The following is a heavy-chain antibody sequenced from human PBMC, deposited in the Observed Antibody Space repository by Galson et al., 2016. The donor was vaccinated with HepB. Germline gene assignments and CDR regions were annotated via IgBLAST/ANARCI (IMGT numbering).Heavy chain of an antibody. Sequence: SLRLSCAASGFTFRAFGMHWVRQAXXXGLXXVAVXXYDXSVKYYAVSVKGRFTISRDNSKDTLYLQMDNVRGEDTAAYYCAKGESTYYYGAGSDDSQHYLDYWGQGTLVTVSS. V-gene: IGHV3-30*18. CDR1: GFTFRAFG. J-gene: IGHJ4*02. D-gene: IGHD3-10*01. CDR3: AKGESTYYYGAGSDDSQHYLDY. CDR2: XXYDXSVK.